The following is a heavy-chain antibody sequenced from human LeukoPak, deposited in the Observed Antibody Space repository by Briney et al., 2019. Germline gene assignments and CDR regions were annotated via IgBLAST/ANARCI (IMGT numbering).Heavy chain of an antibody. CDR3: AKDGMGSSGYYFFDY. Sequence: PGGSLRLSCAASGFTVSSNYMSWVRQAPGKGLEWVSVIYSGGSTYYADSVKGRFTISRDNSKNTLYLQMNSLRTEDTALYYCAKDGMGSSGYYFFDYWGQGTLVTVSS. CDR1: GFTVSSNY. J-gene: IGHJ4*02. D-gene: IGHD3-22*01. CDR2: IYSGGST. V-gene: IGHV3-53*05.